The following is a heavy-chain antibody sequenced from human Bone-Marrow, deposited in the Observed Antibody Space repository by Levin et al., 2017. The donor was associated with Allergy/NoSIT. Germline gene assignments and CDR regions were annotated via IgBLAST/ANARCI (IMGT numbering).Heavy chain of an antibody. Sequence: SLTSSGVAVGWIRQPPGKALEWLAFIYWNDDKRYSPSLKNRLTVSKDTSTNQVVLTLTNMDPLDTATYFCAHKTYEDYGAYWGQGTLVSVSS. CDR2: IYWNDDK. D-gene: IGHD4-17*01. V-gene: IGHV2-5*01. J-gene: IGHJ4*02. CDR1: SLTSSGVA. CDR3: AHKTYEDYGAY.